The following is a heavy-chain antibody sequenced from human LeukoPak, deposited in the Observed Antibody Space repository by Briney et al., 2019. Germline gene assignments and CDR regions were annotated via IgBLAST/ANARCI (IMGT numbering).Heavy chain of an antibody. V-gene: IGHV1-2*02. CDR1: GYTFTGYY. Sequence: ASVKVSCKTSGYTFTGYYVHWVRQARGQGLEWMAWINPNSGDTDVGQKFQGRVTMTRDTSISIVYMELSSLRSDDTAIYFCARRSATGMTLDCWGQGTLVTVSS. J-gene: IGHJ4*02. CDR3: ARRSATGMTLDC. CDR2: INPNSGDT. D-gene: IGHD1-14*01.